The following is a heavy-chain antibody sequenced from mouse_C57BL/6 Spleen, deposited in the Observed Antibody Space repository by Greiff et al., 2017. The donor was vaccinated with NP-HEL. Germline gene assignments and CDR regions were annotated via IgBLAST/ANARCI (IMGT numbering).Heavy chain of an antibody. CDR3: ARERIGSSGFCDY. V-gene: IGHV5-4*01. Sequence: EVKLVESGGGLVKPGGSLKLSCAASGFTFSSYAMSWVRQTPEKRLEWVATISDGGSYTYYPDNVKGRFTISRDNAKNNLYLQMSHLKSEDTAMYYCARERIGSSGFCDYWGKGTTLTVSS. CDR2: ISDGGSYT. CDR1: GFTFSSYA. J-gene: IGHJ2*01. D-gene: IGHD3-2*02.